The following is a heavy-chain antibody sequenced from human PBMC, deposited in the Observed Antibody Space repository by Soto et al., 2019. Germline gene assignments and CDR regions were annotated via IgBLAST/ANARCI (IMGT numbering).Heavy chain of an antibody. CDR2: ISYDGNNN. Sequence: QVQLVESGGGVVQPGTSLRLSCAVSGFTFRSYATHWVRQAPGGGMEWVALISYDGNNNYYAESVKGRFTISRDTFKNTLFLQMNSLRREDTAMYYCARGIGDGYNLDYWGQGTLVTVSS. CDR1: GFTFRSYA. J-gene: IGHJ4*02. D-gene: IGHD5-12*01. V-gene: IGHV3-30-3*01. CDR3: ARGIGDGYNLDY.